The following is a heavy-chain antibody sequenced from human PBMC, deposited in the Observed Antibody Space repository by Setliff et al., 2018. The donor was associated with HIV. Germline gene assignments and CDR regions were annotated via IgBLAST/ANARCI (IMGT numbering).Heavy chain of an antibody. D-gene: IGHD3-3*01. CDR3: ARGLPRYDLWSGPSSRFDY. CDR1: GGSFGDNY. J-gene: IGHJ4*02. Sequence: SETLSLTCAVYGGSFGDNYWNWIRQPPGKGLEWIGEINQDGNINYNPTLKSRVIISLDTSKKQFSLILRSVTAADTAVYFCARGLPRYDLWSGPSSRFDYWGQGTLVTVSS. CDR2: INQDGNI. V-gene: IGHV4-34*01.